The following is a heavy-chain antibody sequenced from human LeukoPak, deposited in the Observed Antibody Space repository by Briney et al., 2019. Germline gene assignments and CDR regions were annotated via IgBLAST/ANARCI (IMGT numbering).Heavy chain of an antibody. J-gene: IGHJ4*02. Sequence: PSETLSLTCTVSGDSISSSSYYWGWIRQPPGKGLEWIGSIYYSGSTYYNPSLKSRVTISVDTSKNQFSLKLSSVTAADTAAYYCARHTYDSSGYYYLAYYFDYWGQGTLVTVAS. V-gene: IGHV4-39*01. CDR1: GDSISSSSYY. CDR3: ARHTYDSSGYYYLAYYFDY. D-gene: IGHD3-22*01. CDR2: IYYSGST.